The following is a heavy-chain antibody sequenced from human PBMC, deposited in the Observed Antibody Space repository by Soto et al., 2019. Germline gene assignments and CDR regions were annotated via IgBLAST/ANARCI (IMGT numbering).Heavy chain of an antibody. V-gene: IGHV1-8*01. CDR3: ARGVKGYSFGLYYYYMDV. CDR2: MNPNSGNT. Sequence: ASVKVSCKASGYTFTFNSHDINWVRQATGQGLEWMGWMNPNSGNTGYAQKFQGRVTMTRNTSISTAYMELSSLRSEDTAVYYCARGVKGYSFGLYYYYMDVWGKGTTVTV. CDR1: GYTFTFNSHD. D-gene: IGHD5-18*01. J-gene: IGHJ6*03.